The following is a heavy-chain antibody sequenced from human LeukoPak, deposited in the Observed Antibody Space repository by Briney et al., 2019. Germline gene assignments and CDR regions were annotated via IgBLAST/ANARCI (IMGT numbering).Heavy chain of an antibody. D-gene: IGHD1-26*01. V-gene: IGHV1-2*02. CDR3: ARCGSYNYYYGMDV. J-gene: IGHJ6*02. CDR2: INPNSGGT. Sequence: SVKVSCKASGYTFTGYYMHWLRQAPGQGLEWIGWINPNSGGTNYAQKFQGRVTMTRDTSISTAYMELSRLRSDDTAVYYCARCGSYNYYYGMDVWGQGTTVTVSS. CDR1: GYTFTGYY.